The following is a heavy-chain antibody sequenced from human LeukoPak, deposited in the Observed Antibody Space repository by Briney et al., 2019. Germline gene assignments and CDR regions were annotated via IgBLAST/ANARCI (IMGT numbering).Heavy chain of an antibody. CDR1: GGTFSSYA. D-gene: IGHD2-2*02. CDR2: IIPISGTA. J-gene: IGHJ6*03. Sequence: SVKVSCKASGGTFSSYAISWVRQAPGQGLEWMGGIIPISGTANYAQKFQGRVTITTDESTSTAYMELSSLRSEDTAVYYCARVKVPAAIDYYYYMDVWGKGTTVTVSS. CDR3: ARVKVPAAIDYYYYMDV. V-gene: IGHV1-69*05.